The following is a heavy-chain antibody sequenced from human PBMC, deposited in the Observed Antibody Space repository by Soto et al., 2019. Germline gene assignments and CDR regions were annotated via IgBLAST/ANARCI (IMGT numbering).Heavy chain of an antibody. CDR1: GFTFSSYW. CDR3: ARDTLHYDILTGLGY. CDR2: IKQDGSEK. J-gene: IGHJ4*02. V-gene: IGHV3-7*01. Sequence: LRLSCAASGFTFSSYWMSWVRQAPGKGLEWVANIKQDGSEKYYVDSVKGRFTISRDNAKNSLYLQMNSLRAEDTAVYYCARDTLHYDILTGLGYSAQGTLVTVA. D-gene: IGHD3-9*01.